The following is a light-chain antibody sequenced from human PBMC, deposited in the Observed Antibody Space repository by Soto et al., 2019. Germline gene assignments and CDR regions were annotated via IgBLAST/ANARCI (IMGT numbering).Light chain of an antibody. CDR3: HQRSTWPFT. V-gene: IGKV3-11*01. CDR1: QSISSY. Sequence: EIVLTQSPATLSLSPGERATLSCRASQSISSYLAWYQQKPDQAPRLLIYDASNRATGIPARFSGSGSGTDFTLTISSLVPEDVAVYYWHQRSTWPFTFGPGTKVDIK. J-gene: IGKJ3*01. CDR2: DAS.